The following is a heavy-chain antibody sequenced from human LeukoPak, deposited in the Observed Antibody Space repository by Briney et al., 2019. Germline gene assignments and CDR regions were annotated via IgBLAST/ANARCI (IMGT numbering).Heavy chain of an antibody. J-gene: IGHJ3*02. CDR1: GGTFSSDA. Sequence: GASVKVSCKASGGTFSSDAISWVRQAPGQGLEWMGRIIPILGIANYAQKFQGRVTITADKSTSTAYMELSSLRSEDTAVYYCEYGSGAFDIWGQGTMVTVSS. V-gene: IGHV1-69*04. CDR3: EYGSGAFDI. D-gene: IGHD4-17*01. CDR2: IIPILGIA.